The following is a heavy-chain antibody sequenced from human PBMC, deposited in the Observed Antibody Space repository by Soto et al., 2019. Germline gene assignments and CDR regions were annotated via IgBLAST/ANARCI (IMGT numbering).Heavy chain of an antibody. CDR1: GGSLSDYY. CDR2: MHPSGYT. J-gene: IGHJ6*02. D-gene: IGHD1-1*01. V-gene: IGHV4-34*01. CDR3: ARGRDEYKLGNV. Sequence: SETLSLTCAVYGGSLSDYYWSWIRKSPGKGLEWIGEMHPSGYTDYNPSLKSRVTISVDTSKSQFSLRLTSVTAADTAVYYCARGRDEYKLGNVWGHGTTVTVSS.